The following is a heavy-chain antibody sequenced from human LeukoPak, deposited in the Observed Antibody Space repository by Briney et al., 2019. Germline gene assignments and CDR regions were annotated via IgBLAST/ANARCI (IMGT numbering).Heavy chain of an antibody. D-gene: IGHD1-1*01. CDR3: ARGARITTIDY. V-gene: IGHV3-23*01. CDR1: RFTFSSYG. Sequence: GGSPRLSCAASRFTFSSYGMHWVRQAPGKGLEWLSSISPSGGSTVSADSVKGRFTISRDNSKNTLYLQMNSLRAEDTAVYYCARGARITTIDYWGQGALVTVSS. CDR2: ISPSGGST. J-gene: IGHJ4*02.